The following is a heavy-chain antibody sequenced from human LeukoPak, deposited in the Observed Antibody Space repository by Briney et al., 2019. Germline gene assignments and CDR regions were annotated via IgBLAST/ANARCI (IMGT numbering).Heavy chain of an antibody. CDR1: GFTFSSYG. J-gene: IGHJ5*02. D-gene: IGHD1-26*01. CDR2: IWYDGSNK. CDR3: ARIVGAIAQNWFDP. V-gene: IGHV3-33*01. Sequence: PGGSLRLSCAASGFTFSSYGMHWVRQAPGKGLEWVAVIWYDGSNKYYADSVKGRFTISRDNSKNALYLQMNSLRAEDTAVYYCARIVGAIAQNWFDPWGQGTLVTVSS.